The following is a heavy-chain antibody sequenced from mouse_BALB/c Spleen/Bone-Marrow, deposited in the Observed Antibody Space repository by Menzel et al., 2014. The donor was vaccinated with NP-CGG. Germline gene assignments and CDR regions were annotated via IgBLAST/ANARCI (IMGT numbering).Heavy chain of an antibody. CDR3: ARDYDYVSWFAY. J-gene: IGHJ3*01. D-gene: IGHD2-4*01. Sequence: VQLQQSGPGLVAPSQSLSIPCTVSGFSLTSYGVHWVRQPPGKGLEWLGVIWADGSTNYNSALMSRLSISKDNSKSQVFLKMNSLQTDDTAMYYCARDYDYVSWFAYWGQGTLVTVSA. CDR2: IWADGST. V-gene: IGHV2-9*02. CDR1: GFSLTSYG.